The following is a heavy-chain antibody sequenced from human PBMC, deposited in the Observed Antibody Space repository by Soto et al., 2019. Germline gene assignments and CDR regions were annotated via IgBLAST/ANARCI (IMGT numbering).Heavy chain of an antibody. J-gene: IGHJ4*02. D-gene: IGHD3-3*02. V-gene: IGHV4-4*02. CDR2: ISHSGNA. Sequence: PSETLSLTCAVSGDSINSSRWWNWVRQPPGKGLEWIGQISHSGNANYNPSLTSRVTISVDKSKNHFSLKLTSVTAADTAVYYCAARHFWSGPWTARRLDYWGQGTLVTVSS. CDR3: AARHFWSGPWTARRLDY. CDR1: GDSINSSRW.